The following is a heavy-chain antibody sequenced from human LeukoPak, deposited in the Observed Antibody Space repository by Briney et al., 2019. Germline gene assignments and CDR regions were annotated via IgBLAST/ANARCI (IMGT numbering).Heavy chain of an antibody. J-gene: IGHJ6*03. CDR1: GGSISSYY. V-gene: IGHV4-59*01. CDR3: ATNGGSGSYYYYYYYMDV. D-gene: IGHD3-10*01. Sequence: SETLSLTCTVSGGSISSYYWSWLRQPPGKGLEWIGYIYYSGSTNYNPSLKSRVTISVDTSKNQFSLKLSSVTAADTAVYYCATNGGSGSYYYYYYYMDVWGKGTTVTISS. CDR2: IYYSGST.